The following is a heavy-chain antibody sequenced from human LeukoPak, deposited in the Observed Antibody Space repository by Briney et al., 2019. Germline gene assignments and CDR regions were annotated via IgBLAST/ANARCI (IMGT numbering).Heavy chain of an antibody. J-gene: IGHJ4*02. CDR3: ARVSSGWFYYFDY. D-gene: IGHD6-19*01. Sequence: GGSLRLSCAASGFTFSSYSMNWVRQAPGKGLEWVSYISSSSNTIYYADSVKGRFTISRDNAKNSLFLQMNSLRDEDTAVYYCARVSSGWFYYFDYWGQGTLVTVSS. CDR1: GFTFSSYS. V-gene: IGHV3-48*02. CDR2: ISSSSNTI.